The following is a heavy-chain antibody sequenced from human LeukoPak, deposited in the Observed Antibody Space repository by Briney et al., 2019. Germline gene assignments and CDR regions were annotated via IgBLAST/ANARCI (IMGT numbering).Heavy chain of an antibody. J-gene: IGHJ4*02. CDR3: TRAPSGSDRG. CDR2: IKPDGSQR. V-gene: IGHV3-7*01. D-gene: IGHD1-26*01. Sequence: GGSLRLSCAASGFTFSAYWMSWVRQAPGKGLEWVAHIKPDGSQRYYVDSVKGRFTISRDNAKNSLYLQMDSLRDEDTAVYYCTRAPSGSDRGWGQGTLVTVSS. CDR1: GFTFSAYW.